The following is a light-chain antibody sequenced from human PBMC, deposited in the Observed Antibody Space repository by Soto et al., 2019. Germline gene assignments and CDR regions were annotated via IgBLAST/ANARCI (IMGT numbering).Light chain of an antibody. J-gene: IGLJ3*02. CDR1: SSNIGSNY. CDR2: NDN. CDR3: AAWDDSLSGV. Sequence: QSALTQPPSASGTPGQRVTISCSGSSSNIGSNYVYWYQQLPGTAPKLLIYNDNQRPSGVPDRFSGSKSGTSASLAISGLRSEDEADYYCAAWDDSLSGVFGGGTQLTVL. V-gene: IGLV1-47*02.